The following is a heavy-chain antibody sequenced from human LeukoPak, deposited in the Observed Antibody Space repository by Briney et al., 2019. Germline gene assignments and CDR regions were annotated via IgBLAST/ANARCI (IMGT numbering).Heavy chain of an antibody. CDR3: ARVQSYAFDI. J-gene: IGHJ3*02. V-gene: IGHV1-69*13. CDR2: IIPIFGTA. CDR1: GYTFTSYG. Sequence: GASVKVSCKASGYTFTSYGISWVRQAPGQGLEWMGGIIPIFGTANYAQKFQGRVTITADESTSTAYMELSSLRSEDTAVYYCARVQSYAFDIWGQGTMVTVSS. D-gene: IGHD5-24*01.